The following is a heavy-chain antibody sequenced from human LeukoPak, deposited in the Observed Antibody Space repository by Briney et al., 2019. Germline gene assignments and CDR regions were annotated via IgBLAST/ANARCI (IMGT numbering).Heavy chain of an antibody. CDR2: ISSSSSYI. V-gene: IGHV3-21*01. D-gene: IGHD2-15*01. CDR1: GFTFSSYS. CDR3: ARDCSGGSCYSGTLDY. Sequence: PGGSLRLSCAASGFTFSSYSMNWVRQAPGKGLEWVSSISSSSSYIYYADSVKGRFTISRDNAKNSLYLQVNSLRAEDTAVYYCARDCSGGSCYSGTLDYWGQGTLVTVSS. J-gene: IGHJ4*02.